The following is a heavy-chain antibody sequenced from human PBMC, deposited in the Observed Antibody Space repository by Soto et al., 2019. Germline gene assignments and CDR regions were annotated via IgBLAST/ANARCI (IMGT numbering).Heavy chain of an antibody. CDR3: ARVRSGGSGYFDY. D-gene: IGHD2-15*01. CDR1: GFTFSIYT. J-gene: IGHJ4*02. V-gene: IGHV3-21*01. CDR2: ISDTSSHI. Sequence: EVQLVESGGGLVKPGGSLRLSCAASGFTFSIYTMTWVRQAPGMGLEWVSSISDTSSHIYYSDSVKGRFTVSRDNAKNSLKLQVNSLRAEDTAVYYCARVRSGGSGYFDYWGQGTLVTVSS.